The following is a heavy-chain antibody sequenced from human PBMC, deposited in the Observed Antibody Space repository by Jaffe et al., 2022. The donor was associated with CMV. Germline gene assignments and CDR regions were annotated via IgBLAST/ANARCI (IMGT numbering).Heavy chain of an antibody. CDR3: ARGDDSETGDYYYYMDV. V-gene: IGHV1-2*04. Sequence: QVQLVQSGAEVKKPGASVKVSCKASGYTFTGYYMHWVRQAPGQGLEWMGWINPNSGGTNYAQKFQGWVTMTRDTSISTAYMELSRLRSDDTAVYYCARGDDSETGDYYYYMDVWGKGTTVTVSS. CDR1: GYTFTGYY. CDR2: INPNSGGT. D-gene: IGHD3-3*01. J-gene: IGHJ6*03.